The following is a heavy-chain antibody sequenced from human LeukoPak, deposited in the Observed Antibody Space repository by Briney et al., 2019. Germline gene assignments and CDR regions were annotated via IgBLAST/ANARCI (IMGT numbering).Heavy chain of an antibody. CDR2: ISWNSGSI. J-gene: IGHJ4*02. CDR1: GFTFDDYA. Sequence: PGRSLRLSCAASGFTFDDYAMHWVRQAPGKGLEWVSGISWNSGSIVYVDSLKGRFTIPRDNAKNSLYLQMDSLRAEDTAVYYCARDRHNWNYKFLDYWGQGTLVTVSS. D-gene: IGHD1-7*01. CDR3: ARDRHNWNYKFLDY. V-gene: IGHV3-9*01.